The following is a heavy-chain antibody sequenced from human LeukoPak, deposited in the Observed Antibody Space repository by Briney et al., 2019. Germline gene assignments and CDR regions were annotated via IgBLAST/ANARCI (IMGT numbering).Heavy chain of an antibody. CDR2: ITSSSSYI. D-gene: IGHD5-12*01. V-gene: IGHV3-21*01. J-gene: IGHJ4*02. Sequence: NSGGSLRLSCAASGFTFSRYSMNWVRQAPGKGLEWVSSITSSSSYIYYADSVKGRFTISRDNAKNSLYLQMNGLRAEDTALYYCARDKDQYSGYDSGLFDYWGQGTLVTVSS. CDR1: GFTFSRYS. CDR3: ARDKDQYSGYDSGLFDY.